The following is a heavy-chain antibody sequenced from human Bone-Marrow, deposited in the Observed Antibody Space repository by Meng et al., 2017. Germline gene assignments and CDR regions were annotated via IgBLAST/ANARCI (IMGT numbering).Heavy chain of an antibody. D-gene: IGHD3-9*01. V-gene: IGHV1-69*02. CDR1: GGTFSSYT. Sequence: SVKVSCKASGGTFSSYTISWVRQAPGQGLEWMGRIIPILGIANYAQKFQGRVTITADKSTSTAYMELSSLRSEDTAVYYCALRYFDWLLLSEYFQHWGQGTLVTVSS. CDR3: ALRYFDWLLLSEYFQH. CDR2: IIPILGIA. J-gene: IGHJ1*01.